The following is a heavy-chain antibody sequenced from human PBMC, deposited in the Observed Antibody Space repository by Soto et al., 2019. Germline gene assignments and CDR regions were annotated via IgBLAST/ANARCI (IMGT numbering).Heavy chain of an antibody. V-gene: IGHV3-74*01. CDR3: ARFRYSAYDLAKYY. CDR1: GFTFSSYW. CDR2: INSDGSVT. J-gene: IGHJ4*01. D-gene: IGHD5-12*01. Sequence: QRVESGGGLVQPGGSLRLSCAASGFTFSSYWKHWVRQAPGKGLVWVSRINSDGSVTNYADSVKGRFTISRDNAKNTLYLQMISLRAEDTAVYYCARFRYSAYDLAKYYWGQGALVTVSS.